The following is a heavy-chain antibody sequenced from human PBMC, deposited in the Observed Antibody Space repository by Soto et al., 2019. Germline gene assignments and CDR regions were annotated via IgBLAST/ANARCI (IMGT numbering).Heavy chain of an antibody. CDR2: INADNGNT. D-gene: IGHD3-10*01. CDR1: GYTFSNYA. J-gene: IGHJ4*02. CDR3: ASPSYGSGNYY. Sequence: QVQLVQSGAEVKKPGASVKVSCKASGYTFSNYALHWVRQAPGQRLEWMGWINADNGNTKYSQKFQGRVTFTRDTSASTADMDLSSLRSEDTALYYCASPSYGSGNYYWGQGTLVTVSS. V-gene: IGHV1-3*01.